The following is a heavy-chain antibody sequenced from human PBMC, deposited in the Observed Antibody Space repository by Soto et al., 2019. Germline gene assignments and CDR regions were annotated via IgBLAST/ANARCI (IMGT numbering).Heavy chain of an antibody. D-gene: IGHD3-9*01. Sequence: PGGSLRLSCAASGFTFSSYSMNWVRQAPGKGLEWVSYISSSSSAIYYADSVKGRFTISRDNAKNSLYLQMNSLRDEDTAVYYCARDLRGYDILTGYYSGGWFEPWGQGTLVTVSS. CDR1: GFTFSSYS. CDR2: ISSSSSAI. CDR3: ARDLRGYDILTGYYSGGWFEP. V-gene: IGHV3-48*02. J-gene: IGHJ5*02.